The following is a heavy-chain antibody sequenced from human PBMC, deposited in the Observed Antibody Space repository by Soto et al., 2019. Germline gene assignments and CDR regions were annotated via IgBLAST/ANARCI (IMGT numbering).Heavy chain of an antibody. Sequence: GASVKVSCKASGYTFTIYYMHWVRQAPGQGLEWMGIINPSGGSTSYAQKFQGRVTMTRDTSTSTVYMELSSLRSEDTAVYYCARDGGIAALRIYYGMDVWGQGTTVTVSS. CDR1: GYTFTIYY. CDR2: INPSGGST. D-gene: IGHD6-13*01. CDR3: ARDGGIAALRIYYGMDV. J-gene: IGHJ6*02. V-gene: IGHV1-46*01.